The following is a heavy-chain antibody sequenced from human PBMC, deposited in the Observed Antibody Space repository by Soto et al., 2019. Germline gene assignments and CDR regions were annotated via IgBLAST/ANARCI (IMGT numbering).Heavy chain of an antibody. Sequence: ASVKVSCKASGYTFTGYYMHWVRQAPGQGLEWMGWINPNSGGTNYAQKFQGWVTMTRDTSISTAYMELSRLRSDDTAVYYCARWGGGDFWSGHTGQNWFDPWGQGTLVTVSS. CDR1: GYTFTGYY. CDR3: ARWGGGDFWSGHTGQNWFDP. J-gene: IGHJ5*02. D-gene: IGHD3-3*01. V-gene: IGHV1-2*04. CDR2: INPNSGGT.